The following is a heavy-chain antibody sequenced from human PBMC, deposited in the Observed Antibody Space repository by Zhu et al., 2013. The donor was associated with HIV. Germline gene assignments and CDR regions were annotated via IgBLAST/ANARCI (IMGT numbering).Heavy chain of an antibody. J-gene: IGHJ5*02. CDR2: IIPIFGIT. D-gene: IGHD5-18*01. CDR3: AKVDTTLGYNWFDP. V-gene: IGHV1-69*01. CDR1: GYTFTSYG. Sequence: QVQLVQSEAEVKKPGASVKVSCKASGYTFTSYGISWVRQAPGQGLEWLGWIIPIFGITNYAQNFLGRVTITADESTSTAYMELSSLKSEDTAVYYCAKVDTTLGYNWFDPVGPGNPGHRLL.